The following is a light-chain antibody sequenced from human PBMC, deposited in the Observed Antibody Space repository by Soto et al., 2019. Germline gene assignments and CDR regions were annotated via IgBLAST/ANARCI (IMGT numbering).Light chain of an antibody. Sequence: QSVLTQPRSVSGSPGQSVTVSCIGTSSDVGDYNSVSWYQQHPGKAPKLMIYDVSKRPSGVPDRFSGSKSGNTASLTISGLQAEDEADYYCSSYTSSTSYVFGTGTKLTVL. CDR2: DVS. V-gene: IGLV2-11*01. CDR1: SSDVGDYNS. CDR3: SSYTSSTSYV. J-gene: IGLJ1*01.